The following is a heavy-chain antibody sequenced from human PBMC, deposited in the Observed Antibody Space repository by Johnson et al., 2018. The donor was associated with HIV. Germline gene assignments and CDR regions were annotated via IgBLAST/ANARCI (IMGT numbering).Heavy chain of an antibody. V-gene: IGHV3-66*01. CDR1: GFTVSGNY. CDR3: ARDAPNFFDSSGVRDDAFDI. D-gene: IGHD3-22*01. Sequence: EVQLVESGGGLVQPGGSLRLSCAASGFTVSGNYMNWVRQAPGKGLEWVSVIYSDGSTYSAASVEGRFILSSANSQNTLYLQMNSLRAEDTAVYFCARDAPNFFDSSGVRDDAFDIWGPGTMVTVSS. CDR2: IYSDGST. J-gene: IGHJ3*02.